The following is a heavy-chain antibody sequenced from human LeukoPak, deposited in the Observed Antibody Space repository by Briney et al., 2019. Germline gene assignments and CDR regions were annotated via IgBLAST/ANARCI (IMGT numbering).Heavy chain of an antibody. Sequence: GGSLRLSCAVSGFTFSSYWMHWVRQAPGKGLVWVSHIKTDGSTTAYADSVKGRFTISRDNAKNTLYLQMNSLRAEDTGVYYCARVNNSSDSWSGPFDYWGQGTLATVSS. D-gene: IGHD3-22*01. CDR3: ARVNNSSDSWSGPFDY. V-gene: IGHV3-74*01. J-gene: IGHJ4*02. CDR2: IKTDGSTT. CDR1: GFTFSSYW.